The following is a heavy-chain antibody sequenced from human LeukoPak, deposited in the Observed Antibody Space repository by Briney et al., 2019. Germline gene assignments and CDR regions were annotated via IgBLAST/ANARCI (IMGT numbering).Heavy chain of an antibody. CDR2: IYSGGST. D-gene: IGHD3-10*01. J-gene: IGHJ3*02. CDR3: ARDIITMVRGVEGGDAFDI. V-gene: IGHV3-53*01. CDR1: GFTVSSNY. Sequence: GGSLRLSCAASGFTVSSNYMSWVRQAPGKGLEWVSVIYSGGSTYYPDSVTGRFTISRDNSKNTLYLQMNSLSAEDTAVYYCARDIITMVRGVEGGDAFDIWGQGTMVTVSS.